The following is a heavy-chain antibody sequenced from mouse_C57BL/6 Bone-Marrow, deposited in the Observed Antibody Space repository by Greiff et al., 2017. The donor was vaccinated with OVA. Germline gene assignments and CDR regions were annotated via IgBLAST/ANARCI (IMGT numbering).Heavy chain of an antibody. CDR1: GFTFSSYG. CDR2: ISSGGSYT. V-gene: IGHV5-6*02. J-gene: IGHJ3*01. Sequence: EVKLVESGGDLVKPGGSLKLSCAASGFTFSSYGMSWVRQTPDKRLEWVATISSGGSYTYYPDSVKGRFTISRDNAKNTLYLQRSSLKSEDTAMYYCARRGYYYGSSYVPFAYWGQGTLVTVSA. CDR3: ARRGYYYGSSYVPFAY. D-gene: IGHD1-1*01.